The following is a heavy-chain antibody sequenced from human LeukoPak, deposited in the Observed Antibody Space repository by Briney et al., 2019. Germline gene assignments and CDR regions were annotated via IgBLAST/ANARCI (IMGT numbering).Heavy chain of an antibody. Sequence: ASVKVSCKASGYTFTSYDINWVRQATGQGLEWMGWMNPNSGNTGYAQKFQGRVTITRNTSISTAYMELSSLRSEDTAVYYCARECSGGSCYFVDAFDIWGQGTMVTVSS. CDR1: GYTFTSYD. CDR3: ARECSGGSCYFVDAFDI. D-gene: IGHD2-15*01. J-gene: IGHJ3*02. CDR2: MNPNSGNT. V-gene: IGHV1-8*03.